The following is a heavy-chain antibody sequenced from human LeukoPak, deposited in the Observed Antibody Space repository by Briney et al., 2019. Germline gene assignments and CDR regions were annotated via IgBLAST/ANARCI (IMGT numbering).Heavy chain of an antibody. CDR1: GLTVNNNY. CDR2: IYSGGST. V-gene: IGHV3-53*01. D-gene: IGHD2-15*01. J-gene: IGHJ4*02. CDR3: ARDLGYCSGGDCYSAY. Sequence: GGSLRLSCAASGLTVNNNYMSWVRQAPGRGLEWVSVIYSGGSTYYADSVKGRFTISRDNSKNTLYLQMNSLRAEDTAVYYCARDLGYCSGGDCYSAYWGRGTLVTVSS.